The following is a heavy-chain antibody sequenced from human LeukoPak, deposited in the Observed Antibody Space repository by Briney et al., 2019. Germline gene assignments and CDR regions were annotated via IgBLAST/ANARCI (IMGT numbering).Heavy chain of an antibody. CDR2: ISSSSTYM. D-gene: IGHD1-26*01. CDR3: ARSSDRRDDY. J-gene: IGHJ4*02. V-gene: IGHV3-21*01. Sequence: GGSLRLSYAATGFTFSSYAMTWVREAPGKGLEWVSSISSSSTYMYNADSVKGRFTISRDNAKNSLYLQMNSLRAEDTAFYYCARSSDRRDDYWGQGTLVTVSS. CDR1: GFTFSSYA.